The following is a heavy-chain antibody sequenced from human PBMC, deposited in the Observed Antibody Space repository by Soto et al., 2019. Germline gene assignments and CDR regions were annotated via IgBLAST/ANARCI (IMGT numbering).Heavy chain of an antibody. V-gene: IGHV3-23*01. D-gene: IGHD2-15*01. CDR2: ISENGGSRGGT. CDR3: AREKAVVAADLGI. J-gene: IGHJ3*02. CDR1: GVSLINSA. Sequence: PWGSXRLACTASGVSLINSAIIAFRHAPGQGLEWVASISENGGSRGGTYYADSVKGRFTISRKNSKSTLYLQVDSLTGADTAVYYCAREKAVVAADLGIWGQGTMVTVPS.